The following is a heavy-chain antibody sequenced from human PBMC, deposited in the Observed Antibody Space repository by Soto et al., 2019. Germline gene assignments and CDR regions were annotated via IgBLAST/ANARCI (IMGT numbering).Heavy chain of an antibody. V-gene: IGHV3-23*01. Sequence: LRLSCAASGFTFSSYSMSWVRQAPGKGLEWVSGFRTSGDGGTTYYADSVKGRFTISRDNSKNMLFLQMNSLRAEDTAIYYCAKKVNSGPGSQYFDYWGQGTLVTVSS. D-gene: IGHD3-10*01. CDR2: FRTSGDGGTT. CDR3: AKKVNSGPGSQYFDY. J-gene: IGHJ4*02. CDR1: GFTFSSYS.